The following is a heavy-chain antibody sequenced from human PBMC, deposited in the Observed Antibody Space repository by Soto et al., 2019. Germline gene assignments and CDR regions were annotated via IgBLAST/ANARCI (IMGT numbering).Heavy chain of an antibody. J-gene: IGHJ4*02. Sequence: QVQLVQSGAEVKKPGCSVNVSCKASGGTFSSYAISWVRQAPGQGLEWMGGIIPICGTANYAQKFQGRVTITADESTSTAYMELSSLRSEDTAVYYCASGTARYYYDSSGYYYFDYWGQGTLVTVSS. CDR1: GGTFSSYA. CDR3: ASGTARYYYDSSGYYYFDY. CDR2: IIPICGTA. V-gene: IGHV1-69*01. D-gene: IGHD3-22*01.